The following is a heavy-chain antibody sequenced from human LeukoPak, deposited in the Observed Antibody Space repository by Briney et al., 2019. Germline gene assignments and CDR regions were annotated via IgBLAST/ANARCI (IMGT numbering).Heavy chain of an antibody. V-gene: IGHV3-48*04. Sequence: GGSLRLSCAASGFSFSSYSMCWVRQAPGKGLEWLSYITSSSNSIYYADSVKGRFTISRDNAKNSLYPQMNSLRAEDTAVYYCARSGLYYYDSSSLDVWGKGTTVTVSS. CDR3: ARSGLYYYDSSSLDV. D-gene: IGHD3-22*01. CDR2: ITSSSNSI. J-gene: IGHJ6*04. CDR1: GFSFSSYS.